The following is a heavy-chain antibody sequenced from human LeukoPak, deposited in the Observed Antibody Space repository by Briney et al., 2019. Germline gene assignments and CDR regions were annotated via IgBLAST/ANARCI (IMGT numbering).Heavy chain of an antibody. J-gene: IGHJ6*03. D-gene: IGHD3-10*01. Sequence: SETLSLTCTVSGGSISSYYWSWIRQPPGKGLEWIGEINHSGSTNYNPSLKSRVTISVDTSKNQFSLKLSSVTAADTAVYYCARAQPLYYGSGSYGAYMDVWGKGTTVTVSS. CDR1: GGSISSYY. CDR3: ARAQPLYYGSGSYGAYMDV. CDR2: INHSGST. V-gene: IGHV4-34*01.